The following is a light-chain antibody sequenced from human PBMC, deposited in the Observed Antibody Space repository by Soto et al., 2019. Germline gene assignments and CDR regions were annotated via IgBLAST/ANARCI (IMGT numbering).Light chain of an antibody. Sequence: DIVMTQSPLSLPVTPGEPASISCRSSQSLLHSNGYNYLDWYLQKPGQSPQLLIYLGSSRASGVPDRFSGGGSGTAFTLKISRVEAEDVRIYYCMQALQTPPTFGQGTKVYIK. CDR3: MQALQTPPT. CDR2: LGS. J-gene: IGKJ1*01. V-gene: IGKV2-28*01. CDR1: QSLLHSNGYNY.